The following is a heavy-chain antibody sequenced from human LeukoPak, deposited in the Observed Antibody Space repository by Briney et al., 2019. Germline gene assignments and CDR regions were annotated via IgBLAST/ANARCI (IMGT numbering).Heavy chain of an antibody. Sequence: GPSVKVSCKASGYTFTGYYMHWVRQAPGQGLEWMGWINPNTCGTNYAQKFQGRVTMTQDTSISTAYMELSRLRSDDTAVYYCARDFGELFGMDVWGKGTTVTVSS. V-gene: IGHV1-2*02. D-gene: IGHD3-10*01. CDR3: ARDFGELFGMDV. J-gene: IGHJ6*04. CDR2: INPNTCGT. CDR1: GYTFTGYY.